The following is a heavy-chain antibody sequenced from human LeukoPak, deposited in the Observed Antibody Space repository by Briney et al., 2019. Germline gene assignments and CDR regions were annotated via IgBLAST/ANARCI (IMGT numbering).Heavy chain of an antibody. Sequence: SETLSLTCAVYGGSFSGYYWSWIRQPPGKGLEWIGEINHSGSTNYNPSLKSRVTISVDTSKNQFSLKLSSVTAADTAVYYCARVNLRIVVVPAANWFDHWGQGTLVTVSS. CDR2: INHSGST. V-gene: IGHV4-34*01. CDR1: GGSFSGYY. J-gene: IGHJ5*02. CDR3: ARVNLRIVVVPAANWFDH. D-gene: IGHD2-2*01.